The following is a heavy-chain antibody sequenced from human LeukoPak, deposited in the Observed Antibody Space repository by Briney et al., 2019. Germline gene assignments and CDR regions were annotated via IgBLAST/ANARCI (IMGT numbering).Heavy chain of an antibody. CDR3: ARGTSITAAIDY. CDR2: INSNGDSG. CDR1: GFNFGTYW. Sequence: GGSLRLSCAASGFNFGTYWMFWVGQVPGKGLVWVSQINSNGDSGTYGDSAKGRFTVSRDNAKSTLYLQMSRLRVEDTAVYYCARGTSITAAIDYWGQGTLVAVSS. D-gene: IGHD2-2*01. V-gene: IGHV3-74*03. J-gene: IGHJ4*02.